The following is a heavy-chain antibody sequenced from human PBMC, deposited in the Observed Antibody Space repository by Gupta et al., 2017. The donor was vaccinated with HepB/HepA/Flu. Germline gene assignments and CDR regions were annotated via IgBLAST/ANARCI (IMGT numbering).Heavy chain of an antibody. Sequence: EVQLVESGGGLVQPGGSLRLSCAASGFTFSSYWMSWVRQAPGKGLEWVANIKQDGSEKYYVDSVKGRFTISRDNAKNSLYLQMNSLRAEDTAVYYCARESSVLSGGYVIYYYYMDVWGKGTTVTVSS. CDR2: IKQDGSEK. J-gene: IGHJ6*03. CDR1: GFTFSSYW. CDR3: ARESSVLSGGYVIYYYYMDV. D-gene: IGHD6-19*01. V-gene: IGHV3-7*01.